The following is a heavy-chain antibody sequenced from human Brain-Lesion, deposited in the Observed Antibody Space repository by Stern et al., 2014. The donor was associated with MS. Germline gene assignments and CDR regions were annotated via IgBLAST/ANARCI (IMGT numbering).Heavy chain of an antibody. Sequence: QMQLVQSGAEVKKPGASVKVYCKTSGYIFTGYYIHWVRQAPGQGLEWMAWINPKTGGTKYAQKFQGRVTMSRDTSISTAYVELSSLTSDDTAVYYCARDQRGITIFGVVTDYYYLGMDVWGQGTTVTVSS. CDR3: ARDQRGITIFGVVTDYYYLGMDV. J-gene: IGHJ6*02. V-gene: IGHV1-2*02. CDR1: GYIFTGYY. CDR2: INPKTGGT. D-gene: IGHD3-3*01.